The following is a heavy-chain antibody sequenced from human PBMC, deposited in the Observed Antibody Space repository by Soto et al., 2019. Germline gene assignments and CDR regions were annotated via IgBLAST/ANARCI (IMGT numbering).Heavy chain of an antibody. CDR2: IYYSGST. J-gene: IGHJ4*02. V-gene: IGHV4-31*02. CDR3: ATRPYYSSGWYDY. Sequence: PSETLSLTXTVSGGSISSGGYYWSWIRQHPGKGLEWIGYIYYSGSTYYNPSLKSRVTISVDTSKNQFSLKLSSVTAADTAVYYCATRPYYSSGWYDYWGQGTLVTSPQ. D-gene: IGHD6-19*01. CDR1: GGSISSGGYY.